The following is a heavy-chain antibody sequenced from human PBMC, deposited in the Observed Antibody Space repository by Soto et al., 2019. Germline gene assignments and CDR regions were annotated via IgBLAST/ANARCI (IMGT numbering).Heavy chain of an antibody. V-gene: IGHV4-30-4*01. J-gene: IGHJ6*02. CDR1: GGSISSGDYY. CDR2: IYYSGST. CDR3: ARVPYSSGWYAPYYYYGMDV. Sequence: PSETLSLTCTVSGGSISSGDYYWSWIRQPPGKGLEWIGYIYYSGSTYYNPSLKSRVTISVDTSKNQFSLKLSSVTAADMAVYYCARVPYSSGWYAPYYYYGMDVWGQGTTVTVSS. D-gene: IGHD6-19*01.